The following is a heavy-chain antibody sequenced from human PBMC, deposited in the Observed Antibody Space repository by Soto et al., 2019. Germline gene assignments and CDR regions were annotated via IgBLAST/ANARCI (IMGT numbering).Heavy chain of an antibody. CDR1: GYTFTSYG. CDR2: MSDYNGNT. CDR3: AREGYCISTSCRHYDYYGMDV. Sequence: QVQLVQSGAEVKKPGASVKVSCKASGYTFTSYGISWVRQAPGQGLEWMGWMSDYNGNTNYAQKLQGRVTMTTDTSTSTAYMELRSLRSDDTAVYYCAREGYCISTSCRHYDYYGMDVWGQGTTVTVSS. J-gene: IGHJ6*02. V-gene: IGHV1-18*01. D-gene: IGHD2-2*01.